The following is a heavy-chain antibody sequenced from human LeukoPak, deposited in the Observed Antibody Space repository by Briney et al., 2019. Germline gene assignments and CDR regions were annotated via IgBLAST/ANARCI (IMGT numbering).Heavy chain of an antibody. CDR1: GFTFSSYA. V-gene: IGHV3-23*01. Sequence: GGSLRLSSAASGFTFSSYAMSWVRQAPGKGLEWVSAISGSGGSTYYADSVKGRFTISRDNSKNTLYLQMNSLRAEDTAVYYYAKDPGDAFDIWGQGTMVTVSS. CDR2: ISGSGGST. CDR3: AKDPGDAFDI. J-gene: IGHJ3*02.